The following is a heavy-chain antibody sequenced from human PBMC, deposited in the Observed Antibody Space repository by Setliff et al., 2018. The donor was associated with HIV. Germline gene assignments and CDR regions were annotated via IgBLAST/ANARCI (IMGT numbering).Heavy chain of an antibody. J-gene: IGHJ3*02. D-gene: IGHD2-15*01. CDR2: IYPGDSDT. CDR1: GYSFTNYW. Sequence: GESLKISCKGSGYSFTNYWIGWVRQMPGKGLGCMGIIYPGDSDTRYSPSFEGQVTTSADKSTSTAYLQWSSLKASDTAMYYCARRVDGAFDIWGQGTMVTVSS. CDR3: ARRVDGAFDI. V-gene: IGHV5-51*01.